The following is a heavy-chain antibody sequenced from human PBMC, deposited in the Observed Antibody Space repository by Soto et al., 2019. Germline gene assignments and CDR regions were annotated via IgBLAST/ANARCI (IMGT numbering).Heavy chain of an antibody. CDR2: IYPGNSNT. J-gene: IGHJ3*02. Sequence: PGESLKISCKGSGYGVSIHWVAWLRQMPGKGLEWVGIIYPGNSNTMYSPSFQGQVTISADTALSTTYLQWDTLKPSDTAIYFCSSDPYCDGGNRPIGGLDMWGQGTMVTVSS. D-gene: IGHD2-15*01. CDR1: GYGVSIHW. CDR3: SSDPYCDGGNRPIGGLDM. V-gene: IGHV5-51*01.